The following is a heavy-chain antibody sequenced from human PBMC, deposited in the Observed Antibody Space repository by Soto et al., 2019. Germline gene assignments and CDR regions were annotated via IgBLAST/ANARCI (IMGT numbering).Heavy chain of an antibody. J-gene: IGHJ5*02. D-gene: IGHD6-13*01. CDR3: ARDRGSSWQSNWFDP. V-gene: IGHV4-59*01. CDR2: IYYSGST. CDR1: GGSISSYY. Sequence: PSETLSLTCTVSGGSISSYYWSWIRQPPGKGLEWIGYIYYSGSTNYNPSIKSRVTISVDTSKNQFSLKLSSVTAADTAVYYCARDRGSSWQSNWFDPWGQGTLVTVSS.